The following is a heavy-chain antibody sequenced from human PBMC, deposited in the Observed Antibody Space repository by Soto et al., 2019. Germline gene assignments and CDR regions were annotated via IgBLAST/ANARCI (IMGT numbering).Heavy chain of an antibody. CDR2: IRSKANSYAT. Sequence: EVQLVESGGGLVQPGGSLKLSCAASGFTFSGSAMHWVRQASGKGLEWVGRIRSKANSYATAYAASVKGRFTISRDDPKNTAYLQMNSLKTEDTAVYYCTIVLVPAATTPYYYYGMDVWGQGTTVTVSS. CDR1: GFTFSGSA. CDR3: TIVLVPAATTPYYYYGMDV. V-gene: IGHV3-73*01. J-gene: IGHJ6*02. D-gene: IGHD2-2*01.